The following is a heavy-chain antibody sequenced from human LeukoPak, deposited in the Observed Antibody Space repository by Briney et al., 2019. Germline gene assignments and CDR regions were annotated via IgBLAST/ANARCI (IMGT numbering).Heavy chain of an antibody. V-gene: IGHV3-15*01. D-gene: IGHD3-22*01. Sequence: GGSLRLSCAASGFTFSNAWMSLVRQAPGKGLEWVGRIKSKTDGGTTDYAAPVKGRFTISRDDSKNTLYLQMNSLKTEDTAVYYCTTAYGDYYDSSGYYYSFDYWGQGTLVTVSS. CDR2: IKSKTDGGTT. J-gene: IGHJ4*02. CDR1: GFTFSNAW. CDR3: TTAYGDYYDSSGYYYSFDY.